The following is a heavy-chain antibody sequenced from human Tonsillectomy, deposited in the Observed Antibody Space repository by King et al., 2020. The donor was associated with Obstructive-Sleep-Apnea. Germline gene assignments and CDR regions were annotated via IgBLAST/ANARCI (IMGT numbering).Heavy chain of an antibody. CDR3: ARDQRQIAVPGPGDAFDI. J-gene: IGHJ3*02. CDR1: GFTFSTYA. V-gene: IGHV3-30*04. CDR2: ISYDGSNK. D-gene: IGHD6-19*01. Sequence: QVQLVESGGGVVQPGKSLRLSCAASGFTFSTYAMHWVRQAPGKGLEWVAVISYDGSNKYYADSLKGRFTISRDNSKNTLYVQMNSLRAEDTAVYYCARDQRQIAVPGPGDAFDIWGQGTMVTVSS.